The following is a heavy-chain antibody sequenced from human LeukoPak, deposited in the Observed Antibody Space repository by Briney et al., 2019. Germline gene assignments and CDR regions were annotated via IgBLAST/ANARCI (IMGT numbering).Heavy chain of an antibody. V-gene: IGHV3-33*01. D-gene: IGHD2-8*01. Sequence: GRSLRLSCAASGYTFSRYGMHWVRQAPGKGLKWVAVMYYDGSNKYYIDFVKGRLAISRDNSKNTLYLQMNSLRAEDTVIYYCATYAAAAYWGQGTLVTVSS. CDR2: MYYDGSNK. J-gene: IGHJ4*02. CDR1: GYTFSRYG. CDR3: ATYAAAAY.